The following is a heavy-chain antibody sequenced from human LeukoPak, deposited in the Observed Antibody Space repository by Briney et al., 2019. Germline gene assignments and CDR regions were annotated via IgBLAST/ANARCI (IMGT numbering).Heavy chain of an antibody. V-gene: IGHV3-53*01. CDR2: IYSDNT. CDR3: AKDLDLIVGSGLMDV. J-gene: IGHJ6*03. D-gene: IGHD1-26*01. Sequence: GGSLRLSCTVSGFTVSSNSMSWVRQAPGKGLEWVSFIYSDNTHYSDSVKGRFTISRDNSKNTLYLQMNSLRAEDTAVYYCAKDLDLIVGSGLMDVWGKGTTVTVSS. CDR1: GFTVSSNS.